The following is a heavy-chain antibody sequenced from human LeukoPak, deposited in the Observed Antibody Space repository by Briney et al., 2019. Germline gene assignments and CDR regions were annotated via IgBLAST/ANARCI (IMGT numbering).Heavy chain of an antibody. CDR1: GFTFSSYW. Sequence: GGSLRLSCAASGFTFSSYWMNWARQAPGKGLEWVSRINSDGSITTYADSVEGRFSISRDNAKNTLYLQMNSLRVEDTAVYYCARQLWPLFDYWGQGTLVTVSS. CDR2: INSDGSIT. V-gene: IGHV3-74*01. CDR3: ARQLWPLFDY. D-gene: IGHD5-18*01. J-gene: IGHJ4*02.